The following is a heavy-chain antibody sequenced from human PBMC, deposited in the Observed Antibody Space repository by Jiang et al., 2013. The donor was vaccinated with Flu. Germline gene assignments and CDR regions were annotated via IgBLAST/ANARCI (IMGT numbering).Heavy chain of an antibody. V-gene: IGHV1-46*01. CDR1: GYTFTSYY. Sequence: EVKKPGASVKVSCKASGYTFTSYYMHWVRQAPGQGLEWMGIINPSGGSTSYAQKFQGRVTMTRDTSTSTVYMELSSLRSEDTAVYYCAREGVDIVVVPADHAAYYYYGMDVWGQGTTVTVSS. CDR3: AREGVDIVVVPADHAAYYYYGMDV. CDR2: INPSGGST. D-gene: IGHD2-2*03. J-gene: IGHJ6*02.